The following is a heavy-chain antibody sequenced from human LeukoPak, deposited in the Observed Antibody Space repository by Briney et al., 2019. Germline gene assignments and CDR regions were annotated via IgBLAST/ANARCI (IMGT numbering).Heavy chain of an antibody. Sequence: PGGSLRLSCAASGFTFSSYGMHWVRQAPGKGLEWVAFIRYDGSNKYYADSVKGRFTISRDNSKNTLYLQMNSLRAEDTAVYYCAKWSYDIVVVPAAIGFDYWGQGTLVTVSS. J-gene: IGHJ4*02. CDR2: IRYDGSNK. CDR1: GFTFSSYG. CDR3: AKWSYDIVVVPAAIGFDY. V-gene: IGHV3-30*02. D-gene: IGHD2-2*02.